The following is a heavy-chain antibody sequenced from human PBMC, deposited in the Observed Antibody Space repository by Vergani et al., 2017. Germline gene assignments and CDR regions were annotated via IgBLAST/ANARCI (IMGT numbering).Heavy chain of an antibody. V-gene: IGHV4-31*03. CDR2: IYYSGST. CDR3: ARDHVSTYSSSWYRFDGYYYYGMDV. J-gene: IGHJ6*02. D-gene: IGHD6-13*01. CDR1: GGSISSGGYY. Sequence: QVQLQESGPGLVKPSQTLSLTCTVSGGSISSGGYYWSWIRQHPGKGLEWIGYIYYSGSTYYNPSLKSRVTISVDTSKNQFSLKLSSVTAADTAVYYCARDHVSTYSSSWYRFDGYYYYGMDVWGQGTTVTVSS.